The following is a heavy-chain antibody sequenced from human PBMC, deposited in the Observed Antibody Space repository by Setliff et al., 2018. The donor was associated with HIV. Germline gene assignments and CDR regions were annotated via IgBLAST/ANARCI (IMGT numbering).Heavy chain of an antibody. V-gene: IGHV1-3*04. J-gene: IGHJ1*01. Sequence: ASVKVSCKASGYAFSDYPIHWVRQAPGQRPEWMGWINTGRGIARYSHHFQARVTFSRDTSANTAYMELGGLKSEDTAVYYRVTTPEGCGDDCWTLQRWGQGTLVTVSS. CDR1: GYAFSDYP. CDR3: VTTPEGCGDDCWTLQR. CDR2: INTGRGIA. D-gene: IGHD2-21*02.